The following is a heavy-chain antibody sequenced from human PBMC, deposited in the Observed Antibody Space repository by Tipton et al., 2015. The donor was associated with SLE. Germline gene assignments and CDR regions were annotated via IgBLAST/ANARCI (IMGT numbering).Heavy chain of an antibody. CDR1: GGSISSSSYY. D-gene: IGHD4-23*01. Sequence: TLSLTCAVSGGSISSSSYYWAWIRQPPGKGLEWIGSIYYTGTTYYNPSLKSRVTISKDTSRNHFSLRLNSVTAADTALYYCARDQGGGKGTCYDNWGQGTLVTVSS. J-gene: IGHJ4*02. CDR2: IYYTGTT. V-gene: IGHV4-39*07. CDR3: ARDQGGGKGTCYDN.